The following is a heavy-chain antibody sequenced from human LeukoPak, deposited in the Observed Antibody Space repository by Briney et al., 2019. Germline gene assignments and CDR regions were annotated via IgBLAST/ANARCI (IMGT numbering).Heavy chain of an antibody. V-gene: IGHV3-23*01. J-gene: IGHJ4*02. D-gene: IGHD5-18*01. CDR3: ARGLDTAMVRLGDY. Sequence: GGSLRLSCAASGFTFSTYAMSWVRQAPGKGLEWVSSISGSGGDTHYADSVKGRFTISRDNSKNTLFLQMNSLRAEDTAVYYCARGLDTAMVRLGDYWGQGTLVTVSS. CDR2: ISGSGGDT. CDR1: GFTFSTYA.